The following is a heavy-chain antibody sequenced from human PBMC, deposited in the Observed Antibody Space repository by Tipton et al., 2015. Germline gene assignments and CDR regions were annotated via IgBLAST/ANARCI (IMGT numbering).Heavy chain of an antibody. CDR2: IYYSGST. CDR1: GGSISSGGYY. CDR3: ARLRETYGSDSDNWFDP. V-gene: IGHV4-31*03. Sequence: GLVKPSGTLSLTCTVSGGSISSGGYYWSWIRQHPEKGLEWIGYIYYSGSTHYNPSLKSRVAISVDTSKNQFSLRLSSVTAADTAVYYCARLRETYGSDSDNWFDPWGQGTLVTVSS. J-gene: IGHJ5*02. D-gene: IGHD3-10*01.